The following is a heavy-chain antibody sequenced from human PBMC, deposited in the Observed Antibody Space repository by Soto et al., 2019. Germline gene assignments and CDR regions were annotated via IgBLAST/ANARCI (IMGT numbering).Heavy chain of an antibody. Sequence: SETLSLTCSVSGASIYNGGYFWSWIRQSPGKGLEWIGHIHNSGSPYNNPSLKSRVTISADTSKNQFSLKLSSVTAADTAVYYCARRYGGAFDIWGQGTMVTVSS. D-gene: IGHD1-20*01. CDR1: GASIYNGGYF. V-gene: IGHV4-30-4*01. J-gene: IGHJ3*02. CDR3: ARRYGGAFDI. CDR2: IHNSGSP.